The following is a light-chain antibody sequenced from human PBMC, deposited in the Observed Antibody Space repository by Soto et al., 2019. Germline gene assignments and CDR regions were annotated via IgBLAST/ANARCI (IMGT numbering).Light chain of an antibody. Sequence: EIVMTQSPATLSVSPGERATLSCRASQSVSSNLAWYQQKPGQAPRLLVYGASTRATGIPARFSGSGSGTQFTLTISSLQSKDFAVYYCQQHNNWPLTFGGGTKVEIK. CDR3: QQHNNWPLT. CDR1: QSVSSN. J-gene: IGKJ4*01. V-gene: IGKV3-15*01. CDR2: GAS.